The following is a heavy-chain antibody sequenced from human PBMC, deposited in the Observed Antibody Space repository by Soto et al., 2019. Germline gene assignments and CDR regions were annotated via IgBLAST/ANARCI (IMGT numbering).Heavy chain of an antibody. CDR1: GFTFSTYS. J-gene: IGHJ4*02. Sequence: EVQLVESGGGLEQPGGSLRLSCAASGFTFSTYSMNWVRQAPGKGLEWVSYITGSSSTIHYADSVKGRFTISRDNAKNSLYLQMNSLRAEDRAVYYCARSVANFDYWGQGTLVTVSS. CDR2: ITGSSSTI. D-gene: IGHD2-15*01. CDR3: ARSVANFDY. V-gene: IGHV3-48*01.